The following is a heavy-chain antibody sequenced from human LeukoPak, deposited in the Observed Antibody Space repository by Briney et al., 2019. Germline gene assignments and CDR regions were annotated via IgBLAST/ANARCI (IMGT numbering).Heavy chain of an antibody. J-gene: IGHJ4*02. CDR1: GYTFTGYY. V-gene: IGHV1-2*04. D-gene: IGHD5-18*01. CDR3: ARAQRGYSYGNFDY. CDR2: INPNNGGT. Sequence: ASVKVSCKASGYTFTGYYMHWVRQAPGQGLEWLGWINPNNGGTNYAQKFQDWVTMTRDTSVTTAYMELTRLRSDDTAVYYCARAQRGYSYGNFDYWGQGTLVTVSS.